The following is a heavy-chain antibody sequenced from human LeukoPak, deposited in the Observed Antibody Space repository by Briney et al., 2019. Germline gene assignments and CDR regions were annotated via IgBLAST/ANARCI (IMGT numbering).Heavy chain of an antibody. V-gene: IGHV4-34*01. Sequence: SETLSLTCAVYGGSSSGYYWSWIRQPPGKGLEWIGEINHSGSTNYNPSLKSRVTISVDTSKNQFSLKLSSVTAADTAVYYCASWGTTTVTNDYWGQGTLVTVSS. J-gene: IGHJ4*02. CDR2: INHSGST. D-gene: IGHD4-17*01. CDR1: GGSSSGYY. CDR3: ASWGTTTVTNDY.